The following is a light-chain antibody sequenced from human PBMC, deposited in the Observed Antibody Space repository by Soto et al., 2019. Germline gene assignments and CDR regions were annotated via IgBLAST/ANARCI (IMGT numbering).Light chain of an antibody. J-gene: IGKJ1*01. V-gene: IGKV3-15*01. CDR1: QSVSSN. CDR3: QQYNNWPWT. Sequence: EIVMAQSPATLSVSTGERATVSCRASQSVSSNLAWYQQKPGQAPRLLIYGASTRATGIPARFSGSGSGTEFTLTISSLHSEDFAVYYCQQYNNWPWTFGQGTKVDIK. CDR2: GAS.